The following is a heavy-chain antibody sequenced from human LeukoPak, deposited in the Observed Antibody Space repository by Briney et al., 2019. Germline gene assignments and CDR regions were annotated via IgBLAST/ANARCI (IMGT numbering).Heavy chain of an antibody. V-gene: IGHV3-64*01. J-gene: IGHJ4*02. CDR1: GFTFSSYA. CDR2: ISSNGGST. CDR3: ARVLGRQIAVAGDDY. Sequence: GGSLRLSCAASGFTFSSYAIHWVRQAPGKGLEYVSAISSNGGSTYYANSVKGRFTISRDNSKNTLYLHMGSLRADDMAVYYCARVLGRQIAVAGDDYWGQGTLVTVSS. D-gene: IGHD6-19*01.